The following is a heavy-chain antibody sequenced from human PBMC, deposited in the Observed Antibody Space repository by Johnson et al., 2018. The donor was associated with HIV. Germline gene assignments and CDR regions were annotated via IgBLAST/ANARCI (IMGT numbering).Heavy chain of an antibody. Sequence: EVQLVESGGGLVQPGGSLRLSCAASGFTFSNFDMHWVRQVTGKRLEWVSGIGATGDTYYLGSVKGRFTISRDNAKTYQYLQMNSLRAEDTALYYCARDRTITGIDPFDSWGQGTMVTVSS. CDR2: IGATGDT. CDR3: ARDRTITGIDPFDS. V-gene: IGHV3-13*01. J-gene: IGHJ3*02. CDR1: GFTFSNFD. D-gene: IGHD1-20*01.